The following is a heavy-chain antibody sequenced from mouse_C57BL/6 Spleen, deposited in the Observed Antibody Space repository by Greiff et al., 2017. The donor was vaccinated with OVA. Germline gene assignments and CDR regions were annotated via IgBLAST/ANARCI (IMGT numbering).Heavy chain of an antibody. CDR3: ARSDGYYEYFDV. CDR1: GYTFTSYW. Sequence: VQLQEPGAELVKPGASVKLSCKASGYTFTSYWMHWVKQRPGRGLEWIGRIDPNSGGTKYNEKFKSKATLTVDKPSSTAHMQLSSLTSEDSAVYYCARSDGYYEYFDVWGTGTTVTVSS. D-gene: IGHD2-3*01. CDR2: IDPNSGGT. J-gene: IGHJ1*03. V-gene: IGHV1-72*01.